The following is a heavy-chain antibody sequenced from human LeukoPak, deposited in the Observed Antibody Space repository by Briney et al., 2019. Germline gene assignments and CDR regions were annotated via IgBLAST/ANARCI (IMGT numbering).Heavy chain of an antibody. D-gene: IGHD3-22*01. CDR2: INHSGST. CDR1: GGSFSGYY. CDR3: ARAYYYDSSGYYDY. V-gene: IGHV4-34*01. Sequence: SETLSLTCAVYGGSFSGYYWSWIRQPPGKGLEWIGEINHSGSTNYNPSLKSRVTISVDTSKNQFSLKLSSVTAADTAVYYCARAYYYDSSGYYDYWGQGTLVTVSS. J-gene: IGHJ4*02.